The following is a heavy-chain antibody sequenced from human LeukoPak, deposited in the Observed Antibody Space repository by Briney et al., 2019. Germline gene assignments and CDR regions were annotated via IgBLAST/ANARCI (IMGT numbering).Heavy chain of an antibody. CDR2: INSDGSST. CDR1: GFTFSSYW. Sequence: PGGSLRLSCTASGFTFSSYWMHWVRQAPGKGLVWVSRINSDGSSTYYADSLKGRFTISRDNAKNKLYLQMNSLRAEDTAVYFCARVTRVRGVIGYWGKGTLVTVSS. V-gene: IGHV3-74*01. CDR3: ARVTRVRGVIGY. J-gene: IGHJ4*02. D-gene: IGHD3-10*01.